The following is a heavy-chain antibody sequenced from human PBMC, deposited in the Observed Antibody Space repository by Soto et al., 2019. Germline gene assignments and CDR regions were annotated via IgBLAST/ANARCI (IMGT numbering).Heavy chain of an antibody. D-gene: IGHD2-15*01. Sequence: QVQLQQWGAGLLKPSETLSLTCAVYGGSFTGYYWSWVRQPPGKGLEWIGESKDGGSTNYSPSLRGRVTISADTSKKQFSLKVTSVTAADTAVYYCARGQEGVVATHWDQGTLVTVSS. J-gene: IGHJ4*02. CDR2: SKDGGST. V-gene: IGHV4-34*01. CDR3: ARGQEGVVATH. CDR1: GGSFTGYY.